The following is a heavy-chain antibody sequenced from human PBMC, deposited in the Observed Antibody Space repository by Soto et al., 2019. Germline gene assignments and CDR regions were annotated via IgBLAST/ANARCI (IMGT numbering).Heavy chain of an antibody. CDR3: ARVLGYCTNGVCYTTGMDV. CDR2: IIPIFGTA. J-gene: IGHJ6*02. Sequence: QVQLVQSGAEVKKPGSSVKVSCKASGGTFSSYAISWVRQAPGQGLEWMGGIIPIFGTANYAQKFQGRVRITADESTSTAYMELSSLRSEDTAVYYCARVLGYCTNGVCYTTGMDVWGQGTTVTVSS. V-gene: IGHV1-69*12. D-gene: IGHD2-8*01. CDR1: GGTFSSYA.